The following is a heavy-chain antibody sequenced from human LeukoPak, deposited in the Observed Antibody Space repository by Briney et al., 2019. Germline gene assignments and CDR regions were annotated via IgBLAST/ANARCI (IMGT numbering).Heavy chain of an antibody. J-gene: IGHJ4*02. CDR3: TRDWDLSTKQYKYYFDY. D-gene: IGHD1-1*01. CDR2: IRSKANSYAT. V-gene: IGHV3-73*01. Sequence: GGSLRLSCAASGFTFSGSAMHWVRQASGKRLEWVGRIRSKANSYATAYAASVKGRFTISRDDSKNTAYLQMNSLKTEDTAVYCCTRDWDLSTKQYKYYFDYWGQGTLVTVSS. CDR1: GFTFSGSA.